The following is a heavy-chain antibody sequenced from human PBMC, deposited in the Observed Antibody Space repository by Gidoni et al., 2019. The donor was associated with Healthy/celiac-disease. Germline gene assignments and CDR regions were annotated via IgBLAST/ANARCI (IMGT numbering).Heavy chain of an antibody. D-gene: IGHD4-17*01. CDR1: GFTFSNAW. V-gene: IGHV3-15*01. CDR2: IKSKTDGGTT. CDR3: TTGVPPMTTVTTFVY. Sequence: EVQLVESGGGLVKPGGSLRLSCAASGFTFSNAWMSWVRQAPGKGLEWVGRIKSKTDGGTTDYAAPVKGRFTISRDDSKNTLYLQMNSLKTEDTAVYYCTTGVPPMTTVTTFVYWGQGTLVTVSS. J-gene: IGHJ4*02.